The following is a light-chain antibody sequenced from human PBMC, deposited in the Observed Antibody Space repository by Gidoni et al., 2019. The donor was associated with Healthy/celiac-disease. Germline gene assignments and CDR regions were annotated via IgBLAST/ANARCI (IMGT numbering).Light chain of an antibody. Sequence: DIQMTKSPSTLSASVGDRVTSTCRASQSISSWLAWYQQKPGKAPKLLIYKASSLESVVPSSFSCSGSGTEFSLTFSSLQPDDFATYYCPQYNSYPRTFGQGTKVEIK. V-gene: IGKV1-5*03. CDR3: PQYNSYPRT. CDR1: QSISSW. CDR2: KAS. J-gene: IGKJ1*01.